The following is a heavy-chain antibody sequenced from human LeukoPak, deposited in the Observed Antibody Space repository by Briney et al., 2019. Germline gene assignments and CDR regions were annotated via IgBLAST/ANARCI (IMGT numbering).Heavy chain of an antibody. D-gene: IGHD5-24*01. Sequence: PGGSLRLSCEASGFSFSTYAMNWVRQAPGEGLEWVSSIIGSGGSTYYADSVKGRFIISRDNSKNTLYLQMNSLRAEDTAVYYCAKDLFTSPDGYNYVLYFDYWGQGTLVTVSS. CDR2: IIGSGGST. CDR3: AKDLFTSPDGYNYVLYFDY. V-gene: IGHV3-23*01. CDR1: GFSFSTYA. J-gene: IGHJ4*02.